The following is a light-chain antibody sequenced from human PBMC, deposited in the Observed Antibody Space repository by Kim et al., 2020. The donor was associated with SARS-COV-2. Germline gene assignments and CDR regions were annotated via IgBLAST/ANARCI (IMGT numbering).Light chain of an antibody. CDR3: QQYGSSLET. CDR2: GAS. CDR1: QSVSSSS. V-gene: IGKV3-20*01. J-gene: IGKJ2*01. Sequence: SPGERATLSCRASQSVSSSSLAWYQQKPGQAPRLLIYGASSRATGIPDRFSGSGYGTDFTLTISRLEPEDFAVYYCQQYGSSLETFGQGTKLEI.